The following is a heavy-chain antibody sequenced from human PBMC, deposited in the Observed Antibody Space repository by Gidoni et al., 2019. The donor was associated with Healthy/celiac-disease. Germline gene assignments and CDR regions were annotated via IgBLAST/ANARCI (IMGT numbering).Heavy chain of an antibody. CDR1: GFTFDDYT. D-gene: IGHD6-13*01. J-gene: IGHJ4*02. CDR3: AKAAIAAAGTWVYYFDY. V-gene: IGHV3-43*01. Sequence: EVQLVESGGVVVQPGGSLRLSCAASGFTFDDYTMHWVRQAPGKGLEWVSLISWDGGSTYYADSVKGRFTISRDNSKNSLYLQMNSLRTEDTALYYCAKAAIAAAGTWVYYFDYWGQGTLVTVSS. CDR2: ISWDGGST.